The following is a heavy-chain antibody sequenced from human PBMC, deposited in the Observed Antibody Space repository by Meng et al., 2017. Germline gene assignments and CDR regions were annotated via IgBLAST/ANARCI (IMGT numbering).Heavy chain of an antibody. J-gene: IGHJ2*01. V-gene: IGHV4-34*02. CDR2: INRSGST. CDR3: AREIAVAAHYYWYFDL. D-gene: IGHD6-19*01. Sequence: QVHLKQWGRGLLKPSEPLPLTCSVYGGAFSGYYWSWIRQPPGKGLEWIGEINRSGSTNYNPSLKSRVTISVDTSKNQFSLKLNSVTAADTAVYYCAREIAVAAHYYWYFDLWGRGTLVTVFS. CDR1: GGAFSGYY.